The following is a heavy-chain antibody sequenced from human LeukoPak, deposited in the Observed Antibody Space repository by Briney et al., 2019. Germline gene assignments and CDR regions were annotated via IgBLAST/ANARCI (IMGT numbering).Heavy chain of an antibody. Sequence: GGSLRLSCAASGLTFSNYWMSWLRQAPGKGLEWVANIKQDGSEKYYVDSVRGRFTISRDDAKNSLHLQMNSLRAEDTALYFCTRAPNIGSYWPLDYWGPGTLVTVSS. V-gene: IGHV3-7*03. CDR3: TRAPNIGSYWPLDY. CDR2: IKQDGSEK. J-gene: IGHJ4*02. CDR1: GLTFSNYW. D-gene: IGHD1-26*01.